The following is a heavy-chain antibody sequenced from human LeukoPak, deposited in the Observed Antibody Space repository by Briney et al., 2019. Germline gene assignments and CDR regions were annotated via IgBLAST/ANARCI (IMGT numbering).Heavy chain of an antibody. CDR1: GGSISSYY. V-gene: IGHV4-59*01. CDR2: IYYSGST. J-gene: IGHJ3*02. CDR3: ARSAWLILPGDAFDI. Sequence: SETLSLTCTVSGGSISSYYWSWIRQPPGKGLEWIGYIYYSGSTNYNPSLKSRVTISVDTSKNQFSLKLSSVTAADTAVYYCARSAWLILPGDAFDIWGQGTMVTVSS. D-gene: IGHD6-19*01.